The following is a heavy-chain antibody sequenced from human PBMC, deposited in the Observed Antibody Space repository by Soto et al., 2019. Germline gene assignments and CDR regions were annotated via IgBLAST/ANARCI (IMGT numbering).Heavy chain of an antibody. D-gene: IGHD3-10*01. CDR2: ISGSGFTT. Sequence: GGSLRLSCAASGFTFSSYAMNWVRQAPGKGLEWVSTISGSGFTTYYADSVKGRFTISRDNSKNTLYLQMNSLRAEDTALFYSAKDGYGSGSYYNHFDSWGQGTPVTVSS. CDR3: AKDGYGSGSYYNHFDS. CDR1: GFTFSSYA. V-gene: IGHV3-23*01. J-gene: IGHJ4*02.